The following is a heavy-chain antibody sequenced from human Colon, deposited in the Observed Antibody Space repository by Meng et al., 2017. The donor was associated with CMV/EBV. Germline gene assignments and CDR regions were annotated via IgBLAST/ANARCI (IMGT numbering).Heavy chain of an antibody. D-gene: IGHD6-19*01. CDR1: GGSVSSGSYY. V-gene: IGHV4-61*01. Sequence: ASLRLSCTVSGGSVSSGSYYWSWIRQPPGKGLEWIGYIYYSGSTNYNPSLESRVTISVDTSKNQFSLKLSSVTAADTAVYYCARGPSSIAVAGSFDYWGQGTLVTVSS. CDR2: IYYSGST. J-gene: IGHJ4*02. CDR3: ARGPSSIAVAGSFDY.